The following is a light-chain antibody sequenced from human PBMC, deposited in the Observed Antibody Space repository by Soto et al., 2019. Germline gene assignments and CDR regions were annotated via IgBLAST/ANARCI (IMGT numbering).Light chain of an antibody. V-gene: IGKV3-15*01. J-gene: IGKJ5*01. CDR2: GAS. Sequence: EIVMTQSPATLSVSPGERATLSCSASQGVSSNLAWYQQKPGQAPRLLMYGASTRATGIPARFSGSGSGTEFTLTISRLEPEDFAVYYCQVYGPSPPITFGQGTRLEIK. CDR1: QGVSSN. CDR3: QVYGPSPPIT.